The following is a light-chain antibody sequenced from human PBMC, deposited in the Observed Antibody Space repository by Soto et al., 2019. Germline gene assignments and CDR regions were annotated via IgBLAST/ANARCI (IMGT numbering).Light chain of an antibody. J-gene: IGKJ4*01. CDR2: AAS. CDR3: QQANSFPLT. V-gene: IGKV1-12*01. Sequence: DIQMTQSPSSESASVGDRVTITCRASQDISSRLAWYQQQPGKAPNLLIYAASNLQSGVPSRFSGSGSETDFTLSIGSLQPEDFATYYCQQANSFPLTFGGGTKVEIK. CDR1: QDISSR.